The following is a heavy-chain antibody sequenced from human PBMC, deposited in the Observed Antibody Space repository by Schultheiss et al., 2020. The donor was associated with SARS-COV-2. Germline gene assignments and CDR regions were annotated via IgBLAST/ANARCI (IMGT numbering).Heavy chain of an antibody. J-gene: IGHJ3*02. CDR1: GGSVSSGSSY. V-gene: IGHV4-61*01. CDR3: ARDRGPPSKKAAFDI. Sequence: SQTLSLTCTVSGGSVSSGSSYWTWIRQPPGKGLEWIGYIYYSGITNYNPSLKSRVTISVDTSKNQFSLKLSSVTAADTAVYYCARDRGPPSKKAAFDIWGQGTMVTVSS. CDR2: IYYSGIT.